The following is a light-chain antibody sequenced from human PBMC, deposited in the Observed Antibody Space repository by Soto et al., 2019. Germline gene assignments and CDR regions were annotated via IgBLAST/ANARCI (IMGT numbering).Light chain of an antibody. J-gene: IGLJ2*01. V-gene: IGLV1-51*01. CDR1: SSIFASAS. CDR2: GNH. CDR3: GAWDSDEGAVL. Sequence: QSVLTQPPSVSAAPGQKVSISCSRSSSIFASASVSWYQHLPGTAPKLLIYGNHERPSGIPDRFSGSKSGASATLVITGLQAGDEADYYCGAWDSDEGAVLFGGGTKLTVL.